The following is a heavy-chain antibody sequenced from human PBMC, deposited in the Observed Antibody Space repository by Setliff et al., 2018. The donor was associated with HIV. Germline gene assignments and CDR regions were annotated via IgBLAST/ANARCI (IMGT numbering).Heavy chain of an antibody. CDR1: GGSITSGNYY. V-gene: IGHV4-39*01. CDR2: IYSSGST. Sequence: PSETLSLTCTVSGGSITSGNYYWSWIRQPPGKGLEWIGTIYSSGSTYYNPSLKSRVTISVDTSKNQFSLKLSSVTAADTTVYYCARHSGLGGYYSPFDYWGPGTLVTVS. J-gene: IGHJ4*02. CDR3: ARHSGLGGYYSPFDY. D-gene: IGHD3-22*01.